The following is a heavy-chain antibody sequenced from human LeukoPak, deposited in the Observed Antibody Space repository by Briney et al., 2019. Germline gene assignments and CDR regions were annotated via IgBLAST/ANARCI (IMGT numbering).Heavy chain of an antibody. CDR1: GGTFSGCY. J-gene: IGHJ4*02. CDR2: VNHSGTT. D-gene: IGHD3-16*02. V-gene: IGHV4-34*01. CDR3: ARGWITCGGVITN. Sequence: SETLSLTCAVYGGTFSGCYWSWLRQPPGKGLEWIGEVNHSGTTDYNPSLKSRVTISVDTSKNQFSLKLSSVTAADTAVYYCARGWITCGGVITNWGQGTLVTVSS.